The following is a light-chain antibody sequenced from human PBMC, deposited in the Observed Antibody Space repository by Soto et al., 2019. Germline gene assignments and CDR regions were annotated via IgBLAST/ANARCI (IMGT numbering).Light chain of an antibody. V-gene: IGKV3D-20*01. CDR2: DAS. Sequence: EIVLTQSPATLSLSPGERVTLSCRASQGVTNCFLAWYQQTPDLPPRLLIYDASSRAAGIPDTFSGGGSATDYTITSSSLEPEDFAVYYCQQYDNSYRTFGQGTKLEI. CDR1: QGVTNCF. J-gene: IGKJ2*02. CDR3: QQYDNSYRT.